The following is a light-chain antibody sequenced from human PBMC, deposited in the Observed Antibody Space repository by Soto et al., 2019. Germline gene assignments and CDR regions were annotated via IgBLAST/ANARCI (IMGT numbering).Light chain of an antibody. J-gene: IGLJ1*01. CDR3: CSYSISTAYL. CDR2: EGS. V-gene: IGLV2-14*02. CDR1: SSDVGIYNL. Sequence: QSALTQPASVSGSPGQSITISCTGTSSDVGIYNLVSWYQQYPGIAPKLIIYEGSKRPSGVSNRFSGSKSGNTASLTLSGLQAEDEADYYCCSYSISTAYLFGTGTKLTVL.